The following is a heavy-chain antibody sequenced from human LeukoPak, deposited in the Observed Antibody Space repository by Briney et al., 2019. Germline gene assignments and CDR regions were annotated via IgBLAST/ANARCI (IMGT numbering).Heavy chain of an antibody. D-gene: IGHD1-26*01. V-gene: IGHV3-7*03. Sequence: GGSRRLSCAASGFIFSDYWMNWVRQAPGKGLEWVANIKQDGSEKYYVDSVEGRFTISRDNTKNSLYLQMDSLRAEDTAIYYCARDHSFDYWGQGTLVTVSS. CDR3: ARDHSFDY. CDR2: IKQDGSEK. CDR1: GFIFSDYW. J-gene: IGHJ4*02.